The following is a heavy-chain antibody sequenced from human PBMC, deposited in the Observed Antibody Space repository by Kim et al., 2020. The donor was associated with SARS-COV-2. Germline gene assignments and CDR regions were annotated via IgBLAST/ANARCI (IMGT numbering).Heavy chain of an antibody. J-gene: IGHJ4*02. CDR3: ARGMSCSGTTCYTVTGTPPFDY. CDR2: IFYTGST. CDR1: GGSISTYY. V-gene: IGHV4-59*13. D-gene: IGHD2-2*02. Sequence: SETLSLTCTVSGGSISTYYWTWIRQPPGKGLEWIGYIFYTGSTNYNPALSSRITISLDTSKNQFSLKLSSVTAADTADYYCARGMSCSGTTCYTVTGTPPFDYWGQGTLLTVSS.